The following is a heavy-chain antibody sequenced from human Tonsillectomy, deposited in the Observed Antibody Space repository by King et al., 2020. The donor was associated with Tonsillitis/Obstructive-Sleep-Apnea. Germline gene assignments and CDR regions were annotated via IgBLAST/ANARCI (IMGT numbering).Heavy chain of an antibody. CDR2: INPNSGGT. CDR1: GYTFTGYY. Sequence: QLVQSGAEVKKPGASVKVSCKASGYTFTGYYMHWVRQAPGQGLEWMGWINPNSGGTNYAQKFQGRVTMTRDTSISTAYMELSRLRSDDTAVYYCAIPIVGDYTPPYYFDYWGQGTLVTVSS. CDR3: AIPIVGDYTPPYYFDY. D-gene: IGHD4-17*01. J-gene: IGHJ4*02. V-gene: IGHV1-2*02.